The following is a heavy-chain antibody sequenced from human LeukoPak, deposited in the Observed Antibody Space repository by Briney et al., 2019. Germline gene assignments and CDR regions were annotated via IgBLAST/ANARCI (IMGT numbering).Heavy chain of an antibody. J-gene: IGHJ3*02. CDR3: ARGGAGYFDPDAFDI. CDR2: ISAYNGNT. D-gene: IGHD3-9*01. CDR1: GYTFTSYG. Sequence: ASVKVSCKASGYTFTSYGISWVRQAPRQGLEWMGWISAYNGNTNYAQKLQGRVTMTTDTSTSTAYMELRSLRSDDTAVYYCARGGAGYFDPDAFDIWGQGTMVTVSS. V-gene: IGHV1-18*04.